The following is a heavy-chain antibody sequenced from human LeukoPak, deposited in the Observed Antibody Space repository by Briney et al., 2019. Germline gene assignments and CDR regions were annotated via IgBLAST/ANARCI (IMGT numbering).Heavy chain of an antibody. V-gene: IGHV3-7*01. CDR1: GFIVSNYC. CDR3: ATDPSGPSDSSGWYYFDN. D-gene: IGHD6-19*01. Sequence: GGSLTLSCAASGFIVSNYCMGWVRQAPGKGLEWVAYIKQDASETYYVDSVRGRFSISRDNAKNSLFLQMNSLRAEDTAVYYCATDPSGPSDSSGWYYFDNWGQGTLVTVSS. CDR2: IKQDASET. J-gene: IGHJ4*02.